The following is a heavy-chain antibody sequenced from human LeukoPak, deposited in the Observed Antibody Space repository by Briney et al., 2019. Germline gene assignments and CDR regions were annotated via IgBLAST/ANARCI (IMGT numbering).Heavy chain of an antibody. D-gene: IGHD6-6*01. Sequence: PETLSLTCTVSGGSISSSSYYWGWIRQPPGKGLEWIGSIYYSGSTYYNPSLKSRVTISVDTSKNQFSLKLSSVTAADTAVCYCARRWYSSSSVDYWGQGTLVTVSS. CDR3: ARRWYSSSSVDY. J-gene: IGHJ4*02. CDR2: IYYSGST. CDR1: GGSISSSSYY. V-gene: IGHV4-39*01.